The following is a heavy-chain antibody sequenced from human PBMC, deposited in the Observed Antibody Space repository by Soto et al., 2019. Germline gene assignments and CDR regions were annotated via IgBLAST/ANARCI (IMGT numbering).Heavy chain of an antibody. Sequence: QVLLVQSGAEVKKPGASLKVSCKTSGYSFTNYGISWVRQAPGQGLEWMGWISANNGDTKFAKKVKDRVSLTIDTSTSTAYMELLSRRSDDTAVYYCARDSSDNDFWGDVIETDSYNMDVWGQGTTGTVSS. V-gene: IGHV1-18*01. CDR2: ISANNGDT. D-gene: IGHD1-1*01. CDR1: GYSFTNYG. J-gene: IGHJ6*02. CDR3: ARDSSDNDFWGDVIETDSYNMDV.